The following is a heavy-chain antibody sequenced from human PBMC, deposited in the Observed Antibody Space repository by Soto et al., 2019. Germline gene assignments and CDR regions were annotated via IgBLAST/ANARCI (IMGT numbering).Heavy chain of an antibody. Sequence: PGGSLRLSCAASGFTFRSYAMHWVRQAPGKGLEWVAIIPYDEIYKYYADSVKGRFTISRDNSKNTLYLQMNSLRTEDTAVYYCARALDFWSAYFDYWGQGSQVTVSS. V-gene: IGHV3-30-3*01. CDR3: ARALDFWSAYFDY. D-gene: IGHD3-3*01. CDR1: GFTFRSYA. J-gene: IGHJ4*02. CDR2: IPYDEIYK.